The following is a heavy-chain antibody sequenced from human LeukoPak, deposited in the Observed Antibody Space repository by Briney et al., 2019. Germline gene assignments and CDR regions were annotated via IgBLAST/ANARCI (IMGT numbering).Heavy chain of an antibody. Sequence: GGSLRLSCAASGFTFSDYYMSWIRQAPGKGLEWVSYISSSGSTIYYADSVKGRFTISRDNAKNSLYLQMNSLRGEDTAVYYCARVTAVAAVYFFDSWGQGTLVTVSS. J-gene: IGHJ4*01. CDR1: GFTFSDYY. D-gene: IGHD6-19*01. CDR3: ARVTAVAAVYFFDS. CDR2: ISSSGSTI. V-gene: IGHV3-11*01.